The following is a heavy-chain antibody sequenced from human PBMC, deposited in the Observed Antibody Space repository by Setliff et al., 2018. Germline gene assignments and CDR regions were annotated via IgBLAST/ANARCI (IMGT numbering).Heavy chain of an antibody. CDR2: IKWSGAST. D-gene: IGHD3-22*01. CDR3: AKDIVYDSSGYYWDAFDI. CDR1: GFTFDDYG. Sequence: LRLSCAASGFTFDDYGMSWVRQAPGKGLEWVSGIKWSGASTGYADSVKGRFTISRDNAKNSLYLQMNSLRAEDTALYYCAKDIVYDSSGYYWDAFDIWGQGTMVTVSS. J-gene: IGHJ3*02. V-gene: IGHV3-20*04.